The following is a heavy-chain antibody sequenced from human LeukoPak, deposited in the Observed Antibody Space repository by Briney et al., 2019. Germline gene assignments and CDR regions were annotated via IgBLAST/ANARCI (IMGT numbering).Heavy chain of an antibody. Sequence: GRSLRLSCAASGFTFSDYAMHWVRQAPGKGLEWVSGISWNSGNIGYADSVKGRFTISRDNAKNSLYLQMNSLRAEDTAVYYCAKSRFLEWLTPDYWGQGTLVTVSS. CDR1: GFTFSDYA. CDR2: ISWNSGNI. V-gene: IGHV3-9*01. D-gene: IGHD3-3*01. J-gene: IGHJ4*02. CDR3: AKSRFLEWLTPDY.